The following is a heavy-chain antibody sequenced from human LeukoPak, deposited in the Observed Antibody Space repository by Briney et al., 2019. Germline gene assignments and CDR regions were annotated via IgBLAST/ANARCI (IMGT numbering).Heavy chain of an antibody. J-gene: IGHJ4*02. V-gene: IGHV4-59*01. D-gene: IGHD6-19*01. CDR1: GSSISSYY. CDR3: ARGSGWYYY. CDR2: IYYSGST. Sequence: ASGTLSLTCPVTGSSISSYYWSWIRQPPGKGLEWIGYIYYSGSTNYNPSLKSRVTISVDTSKNQFSLKLSSVTAADTAVYYCARGSGWYYYWGQGTLVTVSS.